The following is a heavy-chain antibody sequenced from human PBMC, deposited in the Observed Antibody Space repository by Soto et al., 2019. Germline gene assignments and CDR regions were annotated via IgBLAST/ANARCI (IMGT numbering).Heavy chain of an antibody. CDR1: GGTFSSYA. J-gene: IGHJ3*02. V-gene: IGHV1-69*06. CDR2: IIPIFGTA. Sequence: SVKVSCKASGGTFSSYAISWVRQAPGQGLEWMGGIIPIFGTANYAQKFQGRVTITADKSTSTAYMELSSLRSEDTAVYYCARQTVHYYDSSGYPDAFDIWGQGTMVTVSS. CDR3: ARQTVHYYDSSGYPDAFDI. D-gene: IGHD3-22*01.